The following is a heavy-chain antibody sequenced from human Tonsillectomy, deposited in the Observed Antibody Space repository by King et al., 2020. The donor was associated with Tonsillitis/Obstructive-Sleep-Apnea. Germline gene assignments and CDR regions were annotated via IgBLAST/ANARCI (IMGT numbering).Heavy chain of an antibody. Sequence: VTLKESGPVLVKPTETLTLTCTVSGFSLSNARMGVSWIRQPPGKALEWLAHIFSNDEKSNNTSLNTRLTISKDTSKSQVVLPMTNLDPVDTATYYCARMGSYYYMDVWGKGTTVTVSS. CDR3: ARMGSYYYMDV. CDR1: GFSLSNARMG. V-gene: IGHV2-26*01. J-gene: IGHJ6*03. CDR2: IFSNDEK.